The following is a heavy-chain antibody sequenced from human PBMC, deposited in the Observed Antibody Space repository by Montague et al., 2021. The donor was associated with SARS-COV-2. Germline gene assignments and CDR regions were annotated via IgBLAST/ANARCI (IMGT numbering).Heavy chain of an antibody. V-gene: IGHV4-39*01. CDR1: GGSISSSSYY. D-gene: IGHD2-15*01. CDR2: IYYSGST. CDR3: ARSTYCSGGSCERALLNY. Sequence: SETLSLTCTVSGGSISSSSYYWGWIRQPPGKGLEWIGSIYYSGSTYYNPSLKSRVTISVDTSKNQFSLKLSSVTAADTAVYYCARSTYCSGGSCERALLNYWGLGTLVTVSS. J-gene: IGHJ4*02.